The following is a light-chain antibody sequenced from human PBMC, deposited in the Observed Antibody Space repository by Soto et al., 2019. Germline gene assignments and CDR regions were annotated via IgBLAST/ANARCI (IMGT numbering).Light chain of an antibody. CDR2: NND. CDR3: AAWDDSLDVL. J-gene: IGLJ2*01. Sequence: QSVLTQPSSASGTPGQRVTIFRSGSSSNIERTYVHWYQQLPGTAPKLLIYNNDQRPSGVPDRFSGSKSGTSASLAISGLRAEDEADYYCAAWDDSLDVLFGGGTKLTVL. CDR1: SSNIERTY. V-gene: IGLV1-47*02.